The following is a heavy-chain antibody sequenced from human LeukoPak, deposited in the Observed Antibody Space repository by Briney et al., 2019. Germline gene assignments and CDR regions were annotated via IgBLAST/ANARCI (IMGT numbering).Heavy chain of an antibody. CDR1: GGSISSSTYY. D-gene: IGHD3-9*01. Sequence: KPSETLSLTCTVSGGSISSSTYYWGWIRQPPGKGLEWIGSIYYSGSTYYNPSLKSRVTISVDTSKNQFSLKLSSVTAADTAVYYCARVVNRNSGYSPNYYYYGMDVWGQGTTVTVSS. V-gene: IGHV4-39*07. CDR2: IYYSGST. CDR3: ARVVNRNSGYSPNYYYYGMDV. J-gene: IGHJ6*02.